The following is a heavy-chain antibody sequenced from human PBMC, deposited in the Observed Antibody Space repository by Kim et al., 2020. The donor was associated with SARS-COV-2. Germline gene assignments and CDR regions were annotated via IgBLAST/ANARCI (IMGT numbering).Heavy chain of an antibody. Sequence: SETLSLTCTVSGGSISSSSYYWGWIRQPPGKGLEWIGSIYYSGSTYYNPSLKSRVTISVDTSKNQFSLKLSSVTAADTAVYYCARGPNYYDSSGYYFDGYYYYYGMDVWGQGTTVTVSS. V-gene: IGHV4-39*07. CDR2: IYYSGST. J-gene: IGHJ6*02. D-gene: IGHD3-22*01. CDR3: ARGPNYYDSSGYYFDGYYYYYGMDV. CDR1: GGSISSSSYY.